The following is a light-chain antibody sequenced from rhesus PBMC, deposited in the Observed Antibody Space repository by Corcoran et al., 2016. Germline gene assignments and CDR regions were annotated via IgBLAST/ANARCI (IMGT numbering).Light chain of an antibody. CDR2: LAS. Sequence: DIQMTQSPSPLSASVGDRVSITCRASQNVNNYLNWYQQNPGKAPKLLTYLASTLQSGVPSRFSGCGSGTDYTFTFSSLQPEDVATYYCQHGYGPAYSFGQWTKVEIK. CDR1: QNVNNY. CDR3: QHGYGPAYS. J-gene: IGKJ2*01. V-gene: IGKV1-74*01.